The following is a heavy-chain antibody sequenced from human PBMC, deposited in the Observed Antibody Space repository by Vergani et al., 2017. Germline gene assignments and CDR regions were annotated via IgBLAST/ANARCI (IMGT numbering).Heavy chain of an antibody. J-gene: IGHJ6*02. CDR1: GFTFSSYS. V-gene: IGHV3-21*01. Sequence: EVQLVESGGGLVKPGGSLRLSCSASGFTFSSYSMNWVRQAPGKGLEWVSYISSSSSYIYYADSVKGRFTISRDNAKNSLYLQMNSLRAEDTAVYYCARDASRGVVTVYYYYGMDVWGQGTTVTVSS. D-gene: IGHD2-21*02. CDR3: ARDASRGVVTVYYYYGMDV. CDR2: ISSSSSYI.